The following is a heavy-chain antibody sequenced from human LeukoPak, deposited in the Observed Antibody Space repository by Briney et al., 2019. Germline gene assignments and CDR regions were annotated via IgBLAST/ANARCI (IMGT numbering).Heavy chain of an antibody. CDR1: GFTFSSYA. J-gene: IGHJ4*02. D-gene: IGHD6-13*01. CDR3: AKDSAFLAAAGHFDY. CDR2: ISGSGGST. V-gene: IGHV3-23*01. Sequence: GGSLRLSCAASGFTFSSYAMSWVRQAPGKGLEWVSAISGSGGSTYYADSVKGRFTISRDNPKNTLYLQMNSLRAEDTAVYYCAKDSAFLAAAGHFDYWGQGTLVTVSS.